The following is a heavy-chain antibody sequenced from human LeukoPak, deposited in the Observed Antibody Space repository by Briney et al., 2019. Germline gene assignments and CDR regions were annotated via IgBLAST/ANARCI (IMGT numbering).Heavy chain of an antibody. Sequence: PGGSLRLSCAASGFTFSSYGMHWVRQAPGKGLEWVAFIRYDGSNKYYADSVKGRFTISRDNSKNTLYLQMNSLRAEDTAVYYCAKDMGTAMAIFDYWGQGTLVTVSS. J-gene: IGHJ4*02. CDR2: IRYDGSNK. CDR1: GFTFSSYG. D-gene: IGHD5-18*01. CDR3: AKDMGTAMAIFDY. V-gene: IGHV3-30*02.